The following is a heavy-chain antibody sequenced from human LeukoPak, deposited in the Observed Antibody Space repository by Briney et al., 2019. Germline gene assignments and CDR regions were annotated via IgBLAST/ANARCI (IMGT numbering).Heavy chain of an antibody. J-gene: IGHJ4*02. CDR1: GGSISSYY. CDR3: ARDVRGWSGFDY. D-gene: IGHD3-3*01. V-gene: IGHV4-4*07. CDR2: IYTTGST. Sequence: SETLSLTCSVSGGSISSYYWSWIRQPAGRGLEWIGRIYTTGSTDYNPPLKSRVTMSVDTSKNQFSLNLSSVTAADTAVYYCARDVRGWSGFDYWGQGTLVTVSS.